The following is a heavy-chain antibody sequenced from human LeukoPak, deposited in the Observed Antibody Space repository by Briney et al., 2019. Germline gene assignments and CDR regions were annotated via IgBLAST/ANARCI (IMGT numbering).Heavy chain of an antibody. Sequence: SETLSLTCTVSGGSISSGGYTGSGIRQPPGKGLEWLGYIYHSGSTYYTPSLKSRVTISVDRSKNQFSLKLSSVTAADTAVYYCARDHQTIAARPGAFDIWGQGTMVTVSS. CDR1: GGSISSGGYT. J-gene: IGHJ3*02. D-gene: IGHD6-6*01. CDR2: IYHSGST. V-gene: IGHV4-30-2*01. CDR3: ARDHQTIAARPGAFDI.